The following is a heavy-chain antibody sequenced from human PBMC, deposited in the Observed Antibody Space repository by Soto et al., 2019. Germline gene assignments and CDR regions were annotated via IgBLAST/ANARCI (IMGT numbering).Heavy chain of an antibody. CDR3: AGYCSGGSCYSFQNPIDY. D-gene: IGHD2-15*01. CDR1: GGTFSSYA. CDR2: IIPIFGTA. Sequence: SVKVSCKASGGTFSSYAISWVRQAPGQGLEWMGGIIPIFGTANYAQKFQGRVTITADESTSTAYMELSSLRSEDTAVYYCAGYCSGGSCYSFQNPIDYWGQGTLVTVSS. J-gene: IGHJ4*02. V-gene: IGHV1-69*13.